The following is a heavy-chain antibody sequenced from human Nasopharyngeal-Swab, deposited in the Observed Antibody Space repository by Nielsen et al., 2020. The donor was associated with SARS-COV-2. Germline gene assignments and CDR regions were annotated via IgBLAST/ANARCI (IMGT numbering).Heavy chain of an antibody. V-gene: IGHV3-23*01. Sequence: GGSLRLSCSASGFTFSTYAMYWVRQPPAKGLGWVSIISGSGGSTYYADSVKGRFTISRDNSKNTLYLQMNSLRAEDTAVYYCAKRDDYYESSGLGDWGQGTLVTVSS. CDR3: AKRDDYYESSGLGD. CDR1: GFTFSTYA. CDR2: ISGSGGST. D-gene: IGHD3-22*01. J-gene: IGHJ4*02.